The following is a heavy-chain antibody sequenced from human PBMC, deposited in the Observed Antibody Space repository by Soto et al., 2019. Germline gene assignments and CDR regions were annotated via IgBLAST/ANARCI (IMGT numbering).Heavy chain of an antibody. V-gene: IGHV4-34*02. CDR2: ISHDGGT. J-gene: IGHJ6*02. CDR1: GGSFDXXX. D-gene: IGHD3-10*01. Sequence: QVQLQQWGAGLLRPSETLXXTCAFYGGSFDXXXXSWVRQSPGKXXXXVXEISHDGGTNYSPSIASRVSISVDTSKNQFSLHLRSVTAADTGLYYCARGQLVWYGDLTPYHRDMDVWGQGTTVTVSS. CDR3: ARGQLVWYGDLTPYHRDMDV.